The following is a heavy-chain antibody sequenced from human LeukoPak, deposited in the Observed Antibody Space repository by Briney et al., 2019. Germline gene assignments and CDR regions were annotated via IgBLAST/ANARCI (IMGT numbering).Heavy chain of an antibody. CDR1: GGFISSGSDL. CDR2: IYHSGTT. J-gene: IGHJ4*02. D-gene: IGHD2-15*01. CDR3: ARDVGGKYYFDY. V-gene: IGHV4-31*03. Sequence: PSETLSLTCTVSGGFISSGSDLWSWLRQHPGEGLEWLGYIYHSGTTWHYNPSLSSRITMSVDTSKNQFSLKLNSVTAADTAVYYCARDVGGKYYFDYWGQGTLVTVSS.